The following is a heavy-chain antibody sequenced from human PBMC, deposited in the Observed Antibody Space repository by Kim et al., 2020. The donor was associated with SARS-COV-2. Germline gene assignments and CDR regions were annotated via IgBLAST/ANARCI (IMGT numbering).Heavy chain of an antibody. V-gene: IGHV4-4*07. Sequence: YNPSLKSRVTMSVDTSKNQFSLKLSSVTAADTAVYYCVYYYDSSGDAFDIWGQGTMVTVSS. J-gene: IGHJ3*02. D-gene: IGHD3-22*01. CDR3: VYYYDSSGDAFDI.